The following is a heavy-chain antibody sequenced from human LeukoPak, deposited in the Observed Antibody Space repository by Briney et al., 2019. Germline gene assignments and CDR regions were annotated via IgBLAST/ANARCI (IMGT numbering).Heavy chain of an antibody. Sequence: PSETLSLTCTVSGGSVSSGTYYWTWIRQPPGKGLEWIGYIYYGGSTNYNPSLKTRVTISVDTSKNQFSLNLTSVTAADTAVYYCAHIAASVGAFDIWGHGAPVTVSS. D-gene: IGHD6-25*01. J-gene: IGHJ3*02. CDR2: IYYGGST. CDR3: AHIAASVGAFDI. CDR1: GGSVSSGTYY. V-gene: IGHV4-61*01.